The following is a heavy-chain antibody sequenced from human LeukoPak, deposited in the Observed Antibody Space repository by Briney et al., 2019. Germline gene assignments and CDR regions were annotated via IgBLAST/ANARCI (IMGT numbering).Heavy chain of an antibody. D-gene: IGHD3-9*01. V-gene: IGHV1-24*01. CDR3: ATGPRYDILTGYYAYYFDY. J-gene: IGHJ4*02. Sequence: ASVKVSCKVSGYTLTELSMHWARQAPGKGLEWMGGFDPEDGETIYAQKFQGRVTMTEDTSTDTAYMELSSLRSEDTAVYYCATGPRYDILTGYYAYYFDYWGQGTLVTVSS. CDR2: FDPEDGET. CDR1: GYTLTELS.